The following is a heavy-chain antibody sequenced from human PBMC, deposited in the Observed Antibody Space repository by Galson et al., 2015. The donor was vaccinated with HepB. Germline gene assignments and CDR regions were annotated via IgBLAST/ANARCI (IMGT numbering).Heavy chain of an antibody. CDR1: GYSFTSNW. CDR3: ARNSMVRGVIITEDV. Sequence: QSGAEVKKPGESLKISCKGSGYSFTSNWIAWVRQMPGKGLEWMGIIYSGDSDTRYSPSFQGQVTISADKSISTAYLQWSSLKASDTAMYYCARNSMVRGVIITEDVWGQGTLVTVSS. J-gene: IGHJ4*02. V-gene: IGHV5-51*01. D-gene: IGHD3-10*01. CDR2: IYSGDSDT.